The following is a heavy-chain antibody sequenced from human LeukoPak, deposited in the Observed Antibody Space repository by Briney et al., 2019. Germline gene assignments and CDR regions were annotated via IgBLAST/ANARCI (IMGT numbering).Heavy chain of an antibody. CDR2: IIPIFGTA. J-gene: IGHJ5*02. D-gene: IGHD1-14*01. CDR3: APIRITGTTRGWFDP. Sequence: SVKVSCKASGGTFSSYAISWVRQVPGQGLEWMGGIIPIFGTANYAQKFQGRVTITADKSTSTAYMELSSLRSEDTAVYYCAPIRITGTTRGWFDPWGQGTLVTVSS. V-gene: IGHV1-69*06. CDR1: GGTFSSYA.